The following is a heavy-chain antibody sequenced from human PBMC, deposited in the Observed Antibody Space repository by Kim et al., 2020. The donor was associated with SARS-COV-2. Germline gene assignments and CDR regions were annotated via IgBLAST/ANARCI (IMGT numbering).Heavy chain of an antibody. Sequence: FNPSLKSRVTISVDTSKNQFSLKLSSVTAADTAVYYCVRPLGTFDSSGYYYWGQGTLVTVSS. CDR3: VRPLGTFDSSGYYY. J-gene: IGHJ4*02. V-gene: IGHV4-39*01. D-gene: IGHD3-22*01.